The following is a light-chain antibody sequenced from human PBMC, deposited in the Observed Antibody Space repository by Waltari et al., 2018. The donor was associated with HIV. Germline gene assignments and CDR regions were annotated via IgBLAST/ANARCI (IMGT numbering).Light chain of an antibody. CDR3: AAWDGSLSNYV. V-gene: IGLV1-47*01. CDR2: RNY. J-gene: IGLJ1*01. CDR1: RSNIGSNY. Sequence: QSVLTQPPSASGTPGQRVTVSCSGSRSNIGSNYVSWYQQLPGTAPKLLIYRNYQRPSGVPDRFSGSKSGTSASLAISGLRSEDEADYYCAAWDGSLSNYVFGTGTKVTVL.